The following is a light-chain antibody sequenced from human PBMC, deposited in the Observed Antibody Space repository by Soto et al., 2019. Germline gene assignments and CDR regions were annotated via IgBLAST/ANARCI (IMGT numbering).Light chain of an antibody. Sequence: QSVLTQPPSASGTPGQRVTISCSGGSSNIGTNAVNWYQQLPGTAPKLLIYNNNQRPSGVPDRFSGSKSGTSASLAISGLQSEDEADYYCAAWDDSLNGYVFGTGTKLT. CDR3: AAWDDSLNGYV. J-gene: IGLJ1*01. V-gene: IGLV1-44*01. CDR1: SSNIGTNA. CDR2: NNN.